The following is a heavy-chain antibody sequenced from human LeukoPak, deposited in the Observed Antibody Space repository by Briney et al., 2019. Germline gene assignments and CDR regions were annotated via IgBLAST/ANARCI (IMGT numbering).Heavy chain of an antibody. Sequence: SETLSLTSTVSGGSISSYYWSWIRQPAGKGLEWIGRIYTSGSTNYNPSLKSRVTMSVDTSKNQFSLKLSSVTAADTAVYYCARSVRRDDFWSGSNNWFDPWGQGTLVTVSS. CDR1: GGSISSYY. D-gene: IGHD3-3*01. V-gene: IGHV4-4*07. J-gene: IGHJ5*02. CDR2: IYTSGST. CDR3: ARSVRRDDFWSGSNNWFDP.